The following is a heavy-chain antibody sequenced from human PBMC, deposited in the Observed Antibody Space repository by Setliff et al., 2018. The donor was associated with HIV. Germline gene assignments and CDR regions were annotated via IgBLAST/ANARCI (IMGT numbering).Heavy chain of an antibody. CDR3: AREDPNTYRPFDY. CDR2: VRQGGAT. J-gene: IGHJ4*03. CDR1: HSSVSEYY. Sequence: SETLSLTCNVSHSSVSEYYWSWIRQSPGKGLEWIGYVRQGGATRYNPAFQSRVTISLETSKNQVFLSLASVTAADTAVYFCAREDPNTYRPFDYWGQGSLVTGSS. V-gene: IGHV4-59*02.